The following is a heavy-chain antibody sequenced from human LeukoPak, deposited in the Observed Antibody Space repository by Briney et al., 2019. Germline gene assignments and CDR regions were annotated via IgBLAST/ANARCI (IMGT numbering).Heavy chain of an antibody. CDR3: AKAPGTTVTRGFDY. V-gene: IGHV3-74*01. D-gene: IGHD4-17*01. Sequence: GGSLRLSCAASGNYWMHWVHQAPGKGLVWVSHINSDGSWTSYADSVKGRFTISRDISKNTLYLQMNSLRAEDTAVYYCAKAPGTTVTRGFDYWGQGTLVTVSS. CDR2: INSDGSWT. J-gene: IGHJ4*02. CDR1: GNYW.